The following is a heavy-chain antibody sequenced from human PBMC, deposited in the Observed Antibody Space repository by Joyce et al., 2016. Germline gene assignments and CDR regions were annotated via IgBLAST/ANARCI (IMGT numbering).Heavy chain of an antibody. V-gene: IGHV2-5*02. D-gene: IGHD6-6*01. CDR2: IYWDDDK. CDR3: AHTYIGSPFDY. J-gene: IGHJ4*02. CDR1: GFSLTTTEVG. Sequence: QITLKESGPTLVKPTQTLTLTCTCSGFSLTTTEVGVGWIRRPPGKALEWLAIIYWDDDKRYSQSLKSRLTITEDSSKNQGVLRMTNMDPGDTGTYYCAHTYIGSPFDYWGERTLVAVSS.